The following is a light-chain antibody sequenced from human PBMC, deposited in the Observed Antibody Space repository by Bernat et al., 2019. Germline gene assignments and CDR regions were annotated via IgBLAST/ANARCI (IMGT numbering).Light chain of an antibody. J-gene: IGKJ1*01. Sequence: DIVMTQSPLSLPVTPGEPASISCRSSQSLLHSNGYYYLDWYLQKPGQSPQLLIYLASNRASGVPDRISGSGSGTDFTLKISRVEAEDVGVYYCMQSLQSRAFGQGTKVEIK. V-gene: IGKV2-28*01. CDR2: LAS. CDR1: QSLLHSNGYYY. CDR3: MQSLQSRA.